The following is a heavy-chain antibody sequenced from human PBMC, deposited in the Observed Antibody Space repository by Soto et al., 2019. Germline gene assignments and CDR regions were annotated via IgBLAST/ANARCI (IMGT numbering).Heavy chain of an antibody. CDR1: GGTFSSYA. V-gene: IGHV1-69*13. J-gene: IGHJ6*02. CDR3: ARDLVPFSGVVEADGMDV. D-gene: IGHD3-3*01. CDR2: IIPIFGTA. Sequence: SVKVSCKASGGTFSSYAISWVRQAPGQGLEWMGGIIPIFGTANYAQKFQGRVTLTADESTSTAYMELSSLRSEDTAVYYCARDLVPFSGVVEADGMDVWGQGTTVTVSS.